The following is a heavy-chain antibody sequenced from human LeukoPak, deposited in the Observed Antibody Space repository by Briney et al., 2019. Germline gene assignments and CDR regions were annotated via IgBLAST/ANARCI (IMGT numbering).Heavy chain of an antibody. CDR3: AKAQHGYTNSPFDC. CDR1: GFRFNNYA. V-gene: IGHV3-23*01. Sequence: GGSLRLSCAASGFRFNNYAMSWVRQAPGKGLEWVSSISGSATEPHYADSVGGRFTISRDNSRNTLYLHMNSLRAEDTAVYYCAKAQHGYTNSPFDCWGQGTVVTVSS. J-gene: IGHJ4*02. CDR2: ISGSATEP. D-gene: IGHD6-6*01.